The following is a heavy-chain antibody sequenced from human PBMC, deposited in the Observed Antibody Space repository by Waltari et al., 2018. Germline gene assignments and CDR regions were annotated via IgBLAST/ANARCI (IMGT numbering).Heavy chain of an antibody. CDR1: GFTFSSYA. CDR3: AKDRQSAYYDILTGYYTPNFDY. Sequence: EVQLLESVGSLVQPGGSLRLSCAASGFTFSSYAMSWCRKAPGKGLDWVSAISGSGGSTYYADSVKGRFTISRDNSKNTLYLQMNSLRAEDTAVYYCAKDRQSAYYDILTGYYTPNFDYWGQGTLVTVSS. D-gene: IGHD3-9*01. V-gene: IGHV3-23*01. J-gene: IGHJ4*02. CDR2: ISGSGGST.